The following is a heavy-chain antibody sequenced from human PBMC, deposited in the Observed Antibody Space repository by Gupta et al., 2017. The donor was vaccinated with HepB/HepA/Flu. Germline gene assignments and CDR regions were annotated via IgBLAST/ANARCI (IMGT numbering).Heavy chain of an antibody. V-gene: IGHV3-48*03. Sequence: EMQLMESGGGLVQPGGSLRLSCAASGFIFRSYEINWVRQAPGMGLEWVSYISSSGSTKYYADPVMGRFTISRDNTKNSVHLQMNSLRAEDTAIYYCARVYYYGMDVWGQGTTVTVSS. J-gene: IGHJ6*02. CDR3: ARVYYYGMDV. CDR2: ISSSGSTK. CDR1: GFIFRSYE.